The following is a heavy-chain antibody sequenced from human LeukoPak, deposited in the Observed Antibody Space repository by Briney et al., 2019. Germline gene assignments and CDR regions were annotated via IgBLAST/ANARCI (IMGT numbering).Heavy chain of an antibody. CDR3: AKVRGYSFGYFDY. CDR2: ISWNSGTI. CDR1: GFTFSSYA. J-gene: IGHJ4*02. D-gene: IGHD5-18*01. V-gene: IGHV3-9*01. Sequence: GGSLRLSCAASGFTFSSYAMSWVRQAPGKGLEWVSGISWNSGTIAYADSVKGRFTISRDNAKNSLYLQMNSLRAEDTALYYCAKVRGYSFGYFDYWGQGTLVTVSS.